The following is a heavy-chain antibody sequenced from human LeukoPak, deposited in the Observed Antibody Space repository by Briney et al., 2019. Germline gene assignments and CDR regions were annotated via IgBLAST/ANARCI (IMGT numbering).Heavy chain of an antibody. J-gene: IGHJ4*02. D-gene: IGHD1-26*01. V-gene: IGHV3-21*01. CDR3: ARDLFSGSYYEDF. CDR2: ISSSSSYI. Sequence: GGSLRLSCAASGFTFSSYSMNWVRQAPGKGLDWVSSISSSSSYIYCADSVKGRFSISRDDAKNSLYLQMNSLRAEDTAVYYCARDLFSGSYYEDFWGQGTLVTVSS. CDR1: GFTFSSYS.